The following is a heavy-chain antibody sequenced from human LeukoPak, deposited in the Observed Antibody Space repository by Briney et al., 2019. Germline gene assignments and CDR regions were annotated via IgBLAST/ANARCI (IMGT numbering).Heavy chain of an antibody. CDR1: GYTFTSYD. V-gene: IGHV1-8*01. J-gene: IGHJ5*02. CDR2: MNPNSGNT. D-gene: IGHD2-2*01. CDR3: ARWGRYCSSTSCYHNWFDP. Sequence: ASVKVSCKASGYTFTSYDINWVRQATGQGLEWMGWMNPNSGNTGYAQKFQGRGTMTRNTSISTAYMELSSLRSEDTAVYYCARWGRYCSSTSCYHNWFDPWGQGTLVTVSS.